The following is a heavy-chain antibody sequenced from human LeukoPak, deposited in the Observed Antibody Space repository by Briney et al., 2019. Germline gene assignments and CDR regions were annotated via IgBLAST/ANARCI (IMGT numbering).Heavy chain of an antibody. CDR2: IIPILGIA. CDR1: GGTFSSYA. CDR3: ARANPRRIAVAGHPEKYYFDY. V-gene: IGHV1-69*04. J-gene: IGHJ4*02. D-gene: IGHD6-19*01. Sequence: ASVKVSCKASGGTFSSYAISWVRQAPGQGLEWMGRIIPILGIANYAQKFQGRVTITAGKSTSTAYMELSSLRSEDTAVYYCARANPRRIAVAGHPEKYYFDYWGQGTLVTVSS.